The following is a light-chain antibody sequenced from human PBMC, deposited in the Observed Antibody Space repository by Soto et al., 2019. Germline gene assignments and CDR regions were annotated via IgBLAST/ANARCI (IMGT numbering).Light chain of an antibody. CDR2: RNN. J-gene: IGLJ3*02. CDR3: AAWDDSLSGGV. CDR1: SSNIGRNY. Sequence: QSVLTQPPSASGTPGQRGTISCSGSSSNIGRNYVYWYQQLPGTAPKLLIYRNNQRPSGVPDRFSGSKSGTSASLAISGLRSEDEADYYCAAWDDSLSGGVFGGGTKVTVL. V-gene: IGLV1-47*01.